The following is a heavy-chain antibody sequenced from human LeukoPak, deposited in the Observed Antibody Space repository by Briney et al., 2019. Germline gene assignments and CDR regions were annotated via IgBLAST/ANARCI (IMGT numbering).Heavy chain of an antibody. V-gene: IGHV3-21*01. CDR2: ISSSSSYI. CDR3: ARDLSGYDREPIASDY. J-gene: IGHJ4*02. CDR1: GFTFSSYS. D-gene: IGHD5-12*01. Sequence: GGSLRLSCAASGFTFSSYSMNRVRQAPGKGLEWVSSISSSSSYIYYADSVKGRFTISRDNAKDSLYLQMNSPRAEDTAVYYCARDLSGYDREPIASDYWGQGTLVTVSS.